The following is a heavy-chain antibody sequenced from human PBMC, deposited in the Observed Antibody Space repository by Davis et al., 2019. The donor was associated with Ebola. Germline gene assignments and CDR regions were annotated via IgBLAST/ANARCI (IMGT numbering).Heavy chain of an antibody. CDR2: INHSGST. CDR3: AIRPGDSSGPRVPYYYYYGMDV. Sequence: PSETLSLTCAVYGGSFSRYYWTWIRQPHGKGLEWIGEINHSGSTNYNPSLKSRVTISVDTSKNQFSLKLSSVTAADTAVYYCAIRPGDSSGPRVPYYYYYGMDVWGQGTTVTVSS. CDR1: GGSFSRYY. J-gene: IGHJ6*02. V-gene: IGHV4-34*01. D-gene: IGHD3-22*01.